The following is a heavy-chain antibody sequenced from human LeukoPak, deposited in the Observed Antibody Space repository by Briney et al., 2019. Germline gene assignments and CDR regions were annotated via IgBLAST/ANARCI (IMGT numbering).Heavy chain of an antibody. Sequence: GESLKISCKGSGYSFTSYWIGWVRQMPGKGLEWMGIIYPGDSDTRYSPSFQGQVTISVDKSINTAYLQWSSLKASDTAMYYCARLSDGYNYGVYFDYWGQGTLVTVSS. CDR1: GYSFTSYW. CDR3: ARLSDGYNYGVYFDY. V-gene: IGHV5-51*01. CDR2: IYPGDSDT. D-gene: IGHD5-18*01. J-gene: IGHJ4*02.